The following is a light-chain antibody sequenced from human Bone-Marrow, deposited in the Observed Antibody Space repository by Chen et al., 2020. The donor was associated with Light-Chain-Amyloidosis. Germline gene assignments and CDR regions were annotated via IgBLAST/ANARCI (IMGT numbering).Light chain of an antibody. CDR3: QQYGTSPLT. CDR2: GSS. Sequence: EIVLTQSPGTLYLSPGEGANLSCRASQTISSNYLTCYQQKFGQAPRLLIYGSSSRATGIPDRFTGSGSGTDFTLTINRLEPEDFAMYYCQQYGTSPLTFGGGTKVEIK. V-gene: IGKV3-20*01. J-gene: IGKJ4*01. CDR1: QTISSNY.